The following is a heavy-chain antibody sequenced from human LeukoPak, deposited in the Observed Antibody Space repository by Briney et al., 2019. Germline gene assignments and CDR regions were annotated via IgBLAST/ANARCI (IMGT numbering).Heavy chain of an antibody. CDR2: TYYRSKWFN. V-gene: IGHV6-1*01. CDR1: GDSVSSNSAA. J-gene: IGHJ5*02. CDR3: ARPLPAAVNPWFDT. D-gene: IGHD6-13*01. Sequence: SQTLSLNSDISGDSVSSNSAAWNWIRQSPSRGVAWLGRTYYRSKWFNDYALSLKCIITITAHTSKNKFSLQLNSVTPEDTAVYYCARPLPAAVNPWFDTWGPGTLVTVSS.